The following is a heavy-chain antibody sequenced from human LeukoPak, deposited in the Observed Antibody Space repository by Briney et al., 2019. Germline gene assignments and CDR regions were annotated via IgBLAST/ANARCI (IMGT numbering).Heavy chain of an antibody. J-gene: IGHJ5*02. Sequence: SETLSLTCTVSGGSISSTSYYWGWIRQPPGKGLEWIGSMYYSGNTYYNPSLKSRVTISVDTSKNQFSLKLSSVTAADTAVYYCAKNDYGGNLPSIPWGQGTLVTVSS. CDR2: MYYSGNT. V-gene: IGHV4-39*01. D-gene: IGHD4-23*01. CDR1: GGSISSTSYY. CDR3: AKNDYGGNLPSIP.